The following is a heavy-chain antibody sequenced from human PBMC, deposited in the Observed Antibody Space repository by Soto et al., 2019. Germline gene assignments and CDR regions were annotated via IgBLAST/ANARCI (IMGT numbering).Heavy chain of an antibody. Sequence: ESGPTLVNPTQTLTLTCTFSGFSLSTSGMCVSWIRQPPGRALEWLALIDWDDDKFYTTSLKTRLTISKDTSKNQVVLTMTDMDPVDTATYYCARIKTVSSGRSFYYYGMDVWGQGTTVTVSS. CDR2: IDWDDDK. CDR3: ARIKTVSSGRSFYYYGMDV. V-gene: IGHV2-70*01. J-gene: IGHJ6*02. D-gene: IGHD4-4*01. CDR1: GFSLSTSGMC.